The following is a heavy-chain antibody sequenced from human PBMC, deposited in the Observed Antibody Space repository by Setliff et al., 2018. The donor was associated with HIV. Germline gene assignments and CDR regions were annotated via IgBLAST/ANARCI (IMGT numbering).Heavy chain of an antibody. CDR1: GDSVNNGGFF. V-gene: IGHV4-61*08. CDR2: VYYRGST. D-gene: IGHD2-8*01. Sequence: SDTLSLTCSVTGDSVNNGGFFWNWIRQTPGKGLEWIGNVYYRGSTKYNPSLKSRVTLSVDTSKNQFDLKVNSVTAADTAVYYCARGTLNYLDYWGQGALVTV. J-gene: IGHJ4*02. CDR3: ARGTLNYLDY.